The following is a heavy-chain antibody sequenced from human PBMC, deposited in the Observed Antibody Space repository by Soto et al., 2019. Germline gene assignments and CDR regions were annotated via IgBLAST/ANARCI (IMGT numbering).Heavy chain of an antibody. CDR3: ASKSIVVVPAVIKYYYYYYMDV. D-gene: IGHD2-2*02. CDR1: GFTVSSNY. V-gene: IGHV3-66*01. CDR2: IYSGGST. Sequence: EVQLVESGGGLVQPGGSLRLSCAASGFTVSSNYMSWVRQAPGKGLEWASVIYSGGSTYYADSVQGRFTISRDNSKNTLYLQMNSLRAEDTAVYYCASKSIVVVPAVIKYYYYYYMDVWGKGTTVTVSS. J-gene: IGHJ6*03.